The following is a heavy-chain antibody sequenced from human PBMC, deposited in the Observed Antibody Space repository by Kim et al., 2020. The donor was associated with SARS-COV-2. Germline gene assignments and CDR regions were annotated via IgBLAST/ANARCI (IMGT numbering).Heavy chain of an antibody. CDR2: SYYSGST. CDR1: GGSISSGGYY. Sequence: SETLSLTCTVSGGSISSGGYYWSWIRQHPGKGLEWIGYSYYSGSTYYNPSLKSRVTISVDTSKNQFSLKLSTVTAADTAVYYCARARAITMIVVVTIDAFEIWGQGTMVTVSS. D-gene: IGHD3-22*01. J-gene: IGHJ3*02. CDR3: ARARAITMIVVVTIDAFEI. V-gene: IGHV4-31*03.